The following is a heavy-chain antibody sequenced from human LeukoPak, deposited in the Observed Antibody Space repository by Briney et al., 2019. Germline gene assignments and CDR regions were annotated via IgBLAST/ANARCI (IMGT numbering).Heavy chain of an antibody. V-gene: IGHV4-34*08. J-gene: IGHJ4*02. CDR2: INHSGST. CDR3: ATSGLVYGDYGFDY. D-gene: IGHD4-17*01. Sequence: PGGSLRLSCAASGFTFSSYWMSWVRQAPGKGLEWIGEINHSGSTNYNPSLKSRVTISVDTSKNQFSLKLSSVTAADTAVYYCATSGLVYGDYGFDYWGQGTLVTVSS. CDR1: GFTFSSYW.